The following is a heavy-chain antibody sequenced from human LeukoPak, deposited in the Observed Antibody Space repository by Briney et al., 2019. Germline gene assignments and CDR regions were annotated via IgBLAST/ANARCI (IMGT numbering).Heavy chain of an antibody. Sequence: ASVKVSCKASGYTFTSYYMHWVRQAPGQGLEWMGIINPSGGSTSYAQKFRGRVTMTRDTSTSTVYMELSSLRSEDTAVYYCARDEPLTTTMVRGVPKENWFDPWGQGTLVTVSS. J-gene: IGHJ5*02. D-gene: IGHD3-10*01. CDR1: GYTFTSYY. CDR3: ARDEPLTTTMVRGVPKENWFDP. CDR2: INPSGGST. V-gene: IGHV1-46*01.